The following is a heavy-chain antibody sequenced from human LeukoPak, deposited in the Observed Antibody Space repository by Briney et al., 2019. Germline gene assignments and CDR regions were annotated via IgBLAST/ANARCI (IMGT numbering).Heavy chain of an antibody. D-gene: IGHD3-10*01. J-gene: IGHJ4*02. CDR3: AKDVGGPMCDY. CDR1: GLTFSSYA. Sequence: GGSLRLSYAASGLTFSSYAMSWGRQAPGKGLELVSAISGSGGSTYYADSVKGRFTISRDNSKNTLYLQMNSQRAEDTAVYYCAKDVGGPMCDYWGQGTLVTVSS. V-gene: IGHV3-23*01. CDR2: ISGSGGST.